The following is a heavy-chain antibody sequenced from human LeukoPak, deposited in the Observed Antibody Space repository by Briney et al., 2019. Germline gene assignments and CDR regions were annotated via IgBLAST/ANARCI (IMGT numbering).Heavy chain of an antibody. D-gene: IGHD2-21*01. V-gene: IGHV1-2*02. CDR2: INPKSGGRDT. CDR3: AKGHYDGDHPHYDGGSVDS. Sequence: ASVKVSCKALEYTFTDYYIHWVRQAPGQGLEWMGWINPKSGGRDTNYAQKFRGRVTMTTDTPISTAYMELSRLRSDDTAVYFCAKGHYDGDHPHYDGGSVDSWGQGTHITVSS. CDR1: EYTFTDYY. J-gene: IGHJ4*02.